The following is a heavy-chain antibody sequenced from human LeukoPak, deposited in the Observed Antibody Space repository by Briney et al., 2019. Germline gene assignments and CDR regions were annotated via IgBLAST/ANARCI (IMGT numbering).Heavy chain of an antibody. CDR2: SYYSGST. CDR3: ARVSSSWYQSDY. Sequence: SETLSLTCTVSGGSISSGGYYWSWIRQHPGKGLEWIGYSYYSGSTYYNPSLKSRVTISVDTSKNQFSLKLSSVTAADTAVYYCARVSSSWYQSDYWGQGTLVTVSS. V-gene: IGHV4-31*03. CDR1: GGSISSGGYY. J-gene: IGHJ4*02. D-gene: IGHD6-13*01.